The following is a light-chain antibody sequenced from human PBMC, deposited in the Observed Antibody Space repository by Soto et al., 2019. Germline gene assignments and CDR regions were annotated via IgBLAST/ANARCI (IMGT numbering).Light chain of an antibody. Sequence: EIVRTQSPSTLSVAPGERAALSCTASQTVLTNLAWYQQKPGQAPRLLVYGASTRATGIPASFSGSGSGTEFTLTISSLQSEDFAVYYCQQYNNWPITFGQGTRLEIK. J-gene: IGKJ5*01. CDR1: QTVLTN. CDR3: QQYNNWPIT. CDR2: GAS. V-gene: IGKV3D-15*01.